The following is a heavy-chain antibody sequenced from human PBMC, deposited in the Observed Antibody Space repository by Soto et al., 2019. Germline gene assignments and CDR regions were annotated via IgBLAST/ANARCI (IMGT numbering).Heavy chain of an antibody. CDR3: AREIVTAGGNNYFDP. CDR2: VYHTGDT. Sequence: SETLSLTCGFSGGTVASSHWWSWVRQSPGGGLEWIGNVYHTGDTNFNPSLQSRVTISVDKSNNQFSLRLNSLTAADTAVYFCAREIVTAGGNNYFDPWGPGTLVTVSS. D-gene: IGHD2-21*02. CDR1: GGTVASSHW. J-gene: IGHJ5*02. V-gene: IGHV4-4*02.